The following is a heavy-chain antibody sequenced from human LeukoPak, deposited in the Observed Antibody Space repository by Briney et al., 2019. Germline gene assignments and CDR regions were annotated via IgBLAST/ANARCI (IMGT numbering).Heavy chain of an antibody. D-gene: IGHD4-17*01. CDR2: ISYDGSNK. CDR3: ARDLASDYYDDSPFDY. CDR1: GFTFSSYA. J-gene: IGHJ4*02. V-gene: IGHV3-30-3*01. Sequence: AGGSLRLSCAASGFTFSSYAMHWVRQAPGKGLEWVAVISYDGSNKYYADSVKGRFTISRDNSKNTLYLQMNSLRAEDTAVYYCARDLASDYYDDSPFDYWGQGTLVTVSS.